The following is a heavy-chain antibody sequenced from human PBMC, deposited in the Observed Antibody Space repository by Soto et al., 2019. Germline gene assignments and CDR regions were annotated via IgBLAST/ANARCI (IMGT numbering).Heavy chain of an antibody. Sequence: GGSLRLSCAASGFTFSSYWMSWVRQAPGKGLEWVANIKQDGSEKYYVDSVKGRFTISRDNAKNSLYLQMNSLRAEDTAVYYCARVPVLGFGELYGWSDPWGQGTLVTVSS. J-gene: IGHJ5*02. CDR3: ARVPVLGFGELYGWSDP. V-gene: IGHV3-7*01. D-gene: IGHD3-10*01. CDR1: GFTFSSYW. CDR2: IKQDGSEK.